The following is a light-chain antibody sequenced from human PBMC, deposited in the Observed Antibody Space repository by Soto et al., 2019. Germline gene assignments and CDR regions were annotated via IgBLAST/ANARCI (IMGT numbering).Light chain of an antibody. J-gene: IGKJ1*01. V-gene: IGKV1-5*01. CDR3: QQYNSYWT. CDR1: QSISRW. Sequence: DIQMIQSPSTLSAAVGDRVTITGRARQSISRWLAWYQQKPGKAPKLLIFDASSLEGGVPSRFSGSASGTEFTLTISSLQPDEFATYCCQQYNSYWTFGQGTKVEI. CDR2: DAS.